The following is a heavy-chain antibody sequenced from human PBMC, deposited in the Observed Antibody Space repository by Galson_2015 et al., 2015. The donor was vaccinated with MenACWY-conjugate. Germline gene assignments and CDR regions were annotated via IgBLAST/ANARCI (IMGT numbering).Heavy chain of an antibody. Sequence: QSGAEVKPPGESLKISCTGSGYSFTTYWVGWVRQLPGKGLEWMGLMSHGDSNTRYRPAFHGQVTSSADKSISTAYLQWNSLQASDTAMYYCARHPPGGRGMDVRGQGTTVTVSS. CDR2: MSHGDSNT. D-gene: IGHD1-26*01. CDR1: GYSFTTYW. V-gene: IGHV5-51*01. CDR3: ARHPPGGRGMDV. J-gene: IGHJ6*02.